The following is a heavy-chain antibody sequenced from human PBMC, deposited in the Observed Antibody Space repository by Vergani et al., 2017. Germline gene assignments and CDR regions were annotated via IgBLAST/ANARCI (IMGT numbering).Heavy chain of an antibody. CDR2: IIPIFGTA. J-gene: IGHJ6*02. CDR3: ARDPSWLLVGRYYYGMDV. D-gene: IGHD2-15*01. CDR1: GGTFSSNS. V-gene: IGHV1-69*13. Sequence: QGQLAQSGAEVKKPGSSVKVSCKASGGTFSSNSISWVRQAPGQGLEWMGRIIPIFGTANYAQKFQGRVTITADESTSTAYMELSSLRSEDTAVYYCARDPSWLLVGRYYYGMDVWGQGTTVTVSS.